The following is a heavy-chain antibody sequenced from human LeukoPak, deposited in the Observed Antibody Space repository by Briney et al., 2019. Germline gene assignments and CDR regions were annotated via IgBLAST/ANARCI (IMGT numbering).Heavy chain of an antibody. Sequence: SETLSLTCTVSGYSISSGYYWGWIRQPPGKGLEWIGGIYHSGSTYYNPSLKSRVTISVDTSKNQFSLKLSSVTAADTAVYYCARAVSPFGRNYYYYYYMDVWGKGTTVTVSS. CDR1: GYSISSGYY. CDR3: ARAVSPFGRNYYYYYYMDV. CDR2: IYHSGST. J-gene: IGHJ6*03. D-gene: IGHD3-10*01. V-gene: IGHV4-38-2*02.